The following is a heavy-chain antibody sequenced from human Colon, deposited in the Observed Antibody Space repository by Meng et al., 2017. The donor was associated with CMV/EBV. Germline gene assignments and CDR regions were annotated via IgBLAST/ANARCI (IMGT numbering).Heavy chain of an antibody. J-gene: IGHJ4*02. V-gene: IGHV3-23*01. CDR2: ISGSGGDK. CDR3: TKGVSGPLYYFDH. D-gene: IGHD2-15*01. Sequence: GESLKISCAASRFTFSSYSMNWVRQAPGKGLEWVSSISGSGGDKFYADSVRGRFTISRDNFKDTVYLEMNGLGAEDTAVYYCTKGVSGPLYYFDHWGQGMQVTVSS. CDR1: RFTFSSYS.